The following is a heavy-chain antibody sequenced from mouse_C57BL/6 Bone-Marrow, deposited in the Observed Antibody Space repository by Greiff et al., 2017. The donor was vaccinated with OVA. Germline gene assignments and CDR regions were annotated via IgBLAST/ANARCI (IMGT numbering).Heavy chain of an antibody. Sequence: EVQLQQSGGDLVKPGGSLKLSCAASGFTFSSYGMSWVRQTPDKRLEWVATISSGGSYTYYPDSVKGRFTISRDNAKNTLYLQMSSLKSEDTAMYYCARPLYYGNYVGCAYWGRDTLVTVSA. CDR3: ARPLYYGNYVGCAY. J-gene: IGHJ3*01. V-gene: IGHV5-6*01. CDR2: ISSGGSYT. CDR1: GFTFSSYG. D-gene: IGHD2-1*01.